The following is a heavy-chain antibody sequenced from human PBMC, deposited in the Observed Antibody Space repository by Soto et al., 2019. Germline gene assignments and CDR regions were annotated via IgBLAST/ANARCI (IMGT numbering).Heavy chain of an antibody. Sequence: GGSLRLSCAASGFTFDDYAMHWVRQAPGKGLEWVSGISWNSGSIGYADSVKGRFTISRDNAKNSLYLQMNSLRAEDTALYYCAKDGAYSSSWVYFDYWGQGTLVTVSS. CDR1: GFTFDDYA. CDR3: AKDGAYSSSWVYFDY. CDR2: ISWNSGSI. V-gene: IGHV3-9*01. J-gene: IGHJ4*02. D-gene: IGHD6-13*01.